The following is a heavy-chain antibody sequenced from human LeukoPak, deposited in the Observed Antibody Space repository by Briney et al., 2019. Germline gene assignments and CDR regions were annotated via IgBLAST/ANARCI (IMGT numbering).Heavy chain of an antibody. D-gene: IGHD5-24*01. Sequence: SETLSLTCAVYGGSFSGYYWSGIRQPPGKGLEWIGEINHSGSTNYNPSLKSRVTISVDTSKNQFPLKLSSVTAADTAVYYCARVNRDGYNYGGAFDIWGQGTMVTVSS. CDR3: ARVNRDGYNYGGAFDI. J-gene: IGHJ3*02. CDR2: INHSGST. CDR1: GGSFSGYY. V-gene: IGHV4-34*01.